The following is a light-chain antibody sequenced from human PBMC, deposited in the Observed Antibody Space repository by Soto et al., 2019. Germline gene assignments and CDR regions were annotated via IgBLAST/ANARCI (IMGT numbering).Light chain of an antibody. CDR2: DVS. Sequence: QSALTHPASVSGSPGQSITISCTGTSSDVGGYSYVSWYQLHPGKAPKLMIYDVSSRPSGVSNRFSGSKSGNTASLTISGLQAEDEADYYCSSYTSSSTLYVFGTGTKLTVL. V-gene: IGLV2-14*03. J-gene: IGLJ1*01. CDR3: SSYTSSSTLYV. CDR1: SSDVGGYSY.